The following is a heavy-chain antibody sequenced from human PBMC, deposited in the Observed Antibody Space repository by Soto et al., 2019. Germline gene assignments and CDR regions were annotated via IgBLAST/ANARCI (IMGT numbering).Heavy chain of an antibody. CDR2: INAGNGNT. CDR1: GYTITGYP. Sequence: ASLKVSCKAFGYTITGYPVDWGRKAPGQRLEWMGWINAGNGNTKYSQKFQGRVTITRATSASTAYMELSSLRSDDTAAYYCGRVGPPPDPWGQETLVPPPQ. J-gene: IGHJ5*02. CDR3: GRVGPPPDP. V-gene: IGHV1-3*01. D-gene: IGHD2-15*01.